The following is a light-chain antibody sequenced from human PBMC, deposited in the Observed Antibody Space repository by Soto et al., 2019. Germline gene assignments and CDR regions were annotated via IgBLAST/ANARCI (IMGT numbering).Light chain of an antibody. CDR2: GAS. V-gene: IGKV3-20*01. CDR1: QSVSSSY. CDR3: QQYGSSLVT. Sequence: EIVLTQSPGTLSLSPGERATLSCRASQSVSSSYLAWYQQKPGQAPRLLINGASSRATGIPERFSGSGSGTDFTLTISRREPEDFAVYYCQQYGSSLVTFGQGTKLEIK. J-gene: IGKJ2*01.